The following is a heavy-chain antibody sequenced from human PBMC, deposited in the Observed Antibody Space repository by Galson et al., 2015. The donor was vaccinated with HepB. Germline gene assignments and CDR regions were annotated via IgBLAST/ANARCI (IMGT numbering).Heavy chain of an antibody. D-gene: IGHD3-10*01. CDR1: GGSISNSRYY. Sequence: ETLSLTCTVSGGSISNSRYYWGWIRQPPGKGLEWIGHIYYNGNTYYNPSLKSQVTISVDTSKNQFSLKLSSVTAADTAVYYCARASPDSGNYGLPDAFDIWGEGTIVTVSS. CDR2: IYYNGNT. CDR3: ARASPDSGNYGLPDAFDI. V-gene: IGHV4-39*02. J-gene: IGHJ3*02.